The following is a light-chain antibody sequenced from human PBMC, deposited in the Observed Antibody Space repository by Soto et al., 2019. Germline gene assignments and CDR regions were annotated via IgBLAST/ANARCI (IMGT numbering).Light chain of an antibody. CDR1: QGISNF. V-gene: IGKV1-9*01. CDR2: AAS. CDR3: HQRQSWPRT. J-gene: IGKJ1*01. Sequence: IQLTQSPSSLSASVGDRVSITCRASQGISNFLAWYQRKPGKAPKLLIYAASTLQSGVPSRFSGSGSGTDFTLTISRMQPEDFALYYCHQRQSWPRTFGQGTKVDIK.